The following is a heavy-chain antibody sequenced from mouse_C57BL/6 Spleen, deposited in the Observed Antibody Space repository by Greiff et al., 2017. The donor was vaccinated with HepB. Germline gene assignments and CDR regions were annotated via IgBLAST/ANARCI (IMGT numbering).Heavy chain of an antibody. D-gene: IGHD2-4*01. J-gene: IGHJ3*01. CDR3: ARGSGYDYGWFAY. Sequence: QVQLQQPGPELVKPGASVKLSCKASGYTFTSYWMHWVKQRPGQGLEWIGNINPSNGGTNYNEKFKSKATLTVDKSSSTAYMQLSSLTSEDSAVYYCARGSGYDYGWFAYWGQGTLVTVSA. V-gene: IGHV1-53*01. CDR1: GYTFTSYW. CDR2: INPSNGGT.